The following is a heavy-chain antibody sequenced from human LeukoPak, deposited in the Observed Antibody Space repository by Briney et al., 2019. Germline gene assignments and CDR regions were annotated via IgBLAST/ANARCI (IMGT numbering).Heavy chain of an antibody. D-gene: IGHD3-10*01. CDR2: IYYSGST. J-gene: IGHJ4*02. CDR1: GGSISSSSYY. CDR3: ASRGGSTMVRGSIDY. V-gene: IGHV4-39*01. Sequence: SETLSLTCTVSGGSISSSSYYWGWIRQTPGKGLEWIGSIYYSGSTYYNPSLKSRVTISVDTSKNQFSLKLSSVTAADTAVYYCASRGGSTMVRGSIDYWGQGTQVTVSS.